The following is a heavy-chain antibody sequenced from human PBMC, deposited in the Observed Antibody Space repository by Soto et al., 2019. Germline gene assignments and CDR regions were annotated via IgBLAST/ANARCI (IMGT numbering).Heavy chain of an antibody. CDR1: GGSISSGDYF. V-gene: IGHV4-39*07. CDR2: ISYNGTT. J-gene: IGHJ6*03. Sequence: SETLSLTCTVSGGSISSGDYFWAWIRQPPGKGLEWIGTISYNGTTYFNPSLKSRVTISVDTSKNQFSLNLSSVTAADTAVYYCARLLGVTTSRYYYYYMDVWGKGTTVTVSS. CDR3: ARLLGVTTSRYYYYYMDV. D-gene: IGHD4-17*01.